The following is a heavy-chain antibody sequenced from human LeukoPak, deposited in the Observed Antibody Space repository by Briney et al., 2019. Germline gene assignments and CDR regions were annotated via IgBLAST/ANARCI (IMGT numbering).Heavy chain of an antibody. CDR2: IRYDGSNK. CDR3: ARDSDLAVAGTLGY. D-gene: IGHD6-19*01. Sequence: GGSLRLSCAASGFTFSSYGIHWVRQAPGKGLEWVAFIRYDGSNKYYADSVKGRFTISRDNSKNTLYLQMNSLRAEDTAVYYCARDSDLAVAGTLGYWGQGTLVTVSS. V-gene: IGHV3-30*02. J-gene: IGHJ4*02. CDR1: GFTFSSYG.